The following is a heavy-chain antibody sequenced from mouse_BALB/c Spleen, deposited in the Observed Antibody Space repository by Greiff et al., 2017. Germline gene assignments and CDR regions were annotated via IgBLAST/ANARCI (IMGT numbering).Heavy chain of an antibody. CDR3: ARRAYGNPFAY. D-gene: IGHD2-1*01. CDR2: IYPGSGST. Sequence: VHLVESGPELVKPGASVKMSCKASGYTFTDYVISWVKQRTGQGLEWIGEIYPGSGSTYYNEKFKGKATLTADKSSNTAYMQLSSLTSEDSAVYFCARRAYGNPFAYWGQGTLVTVSA. CDR1: GYTFTDYV. J-gene: IGHJ3*01. V-gene: IGHV1-77*01.